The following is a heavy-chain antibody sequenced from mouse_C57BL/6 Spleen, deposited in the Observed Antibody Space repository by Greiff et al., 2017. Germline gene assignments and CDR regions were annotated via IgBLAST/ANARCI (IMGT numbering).Heavy chain of an antibody. V-gene: IGHV5-16*01. CDR1: GFTFSDYY. D-gene: IGHD1-1*01. J-gene: IGHJ1*03. CDR2: LTYDGSST. CDR3: ARGQNYNGSSYWYFDV. Sequence: EVMLVESEGGLVQPGSSMKLSCTASGFTFSDYYMAWVRQVPEKGLEWVANLTYDGSSTYYLDSLKSRFIISRDNAKNILYLQMSSLKSEDTATYYCARGQNYNGSSYWYFDVWGTGTTVTVSS.